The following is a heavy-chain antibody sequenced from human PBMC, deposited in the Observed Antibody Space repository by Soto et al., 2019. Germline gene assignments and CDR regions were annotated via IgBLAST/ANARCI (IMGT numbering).Heavy chain of an antibody. J-gene: IGHJ6*02. D-gene: IGHD2-15*01. CDR2: SRSKANSYTT. CDR1: GFTFSDHF. V-gene: IGHV3-72*01. Sequence: GGSLRLSCAASGFTFSDHFMDWVRQAPGKGLEWVGRSRSKANSYTTEYAASVKGRFTISRDESKNSPYLQMNSLKTEGTALYYCTRISVVVLAAVSHYVMDVWGQGNPETV. CDR3: TRISVVVLAAVSHYVMDV.